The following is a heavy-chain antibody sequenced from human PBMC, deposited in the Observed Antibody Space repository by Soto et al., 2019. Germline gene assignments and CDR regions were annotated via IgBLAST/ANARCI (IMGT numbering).Heavy chain of an antibody. CDR1: GFSFSGDW. CDR3: ASVGSGSHGGHVKSDF. CDR2: IKEDGSEK. V-gene: IGHV3-7*05. J-gene: IGHJ4*02. Sequence: EVQLVESGGGLVQPGGSLRLYCAASGFSFSGDWMTWVRQTPGKGLEWVATIKEDGSEKYYVDSVKGRFSISRDNAMNSMYLQMNSLRVEDTAVYYCASVGSGSHGGHVKSDFWDQGALVTVSS. D-gene: IGHD3-10*01.